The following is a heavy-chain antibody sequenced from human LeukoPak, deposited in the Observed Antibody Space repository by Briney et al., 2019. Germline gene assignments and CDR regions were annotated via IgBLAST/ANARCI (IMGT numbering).Heavy chain of an antibody. CDR2: IYSGGST. CDR1: GFTVSSNY. J-gene: IGHJ4*02. V-gene: IGHV3-66*01. D-gene: IGHD7-27*01. CDR3: ERDLTGDAYFDY. Sequence: GGSLGLSCEVSGFTVSSNYMTWVRQAPGKGLEWVSIIYSGGSTYYADSVKGRFAISRDNSKNTLYLQMNSLRAEDTAVFYCERDLTGDAYFDYWGQGTLVTVSS.